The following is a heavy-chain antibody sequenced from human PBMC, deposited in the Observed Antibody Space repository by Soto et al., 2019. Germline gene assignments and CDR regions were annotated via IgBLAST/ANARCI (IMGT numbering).Heavy chain of an antibody. V-gene: IGHV3-30*18. Sequence: GGSLRLSCAASGFTFSSYGMHWVRQAPGKGLEWVAVISYDGSNKYYADSVKGRFTISRDNSKNTLYLQMNSLRAEDTAVYYCAKAKDIVVVPAAIPWLALDYWGQGTLVTVSS. D-gene: IGHD2-2*01. CDR2: ISYDGSNK. CDR3: AKAKDIVVVPAAIPWLALDY. CDR1: GFTFSSYG. J-gene: IGHJ4*02.